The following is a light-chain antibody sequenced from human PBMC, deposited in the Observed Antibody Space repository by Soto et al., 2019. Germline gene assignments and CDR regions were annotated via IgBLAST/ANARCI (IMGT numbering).Light chain of an antibody. J-gene: IGLJ3*02. CDR3: GTWDSSLSAV. Sequence: QSALTQPPSVSAAPGQKVTISCSGSSSNIGNNYVSWYQQLPGTAPKLLIYENNKRPSGIPDRFSGSKSGTSATLGITGLQTGDEAYYYCGTWDSSLSAVFGGGTQLTVL. CDR1: SSNIGNNY. CDR2: ENN. V-gene: IGLV1-51*02.